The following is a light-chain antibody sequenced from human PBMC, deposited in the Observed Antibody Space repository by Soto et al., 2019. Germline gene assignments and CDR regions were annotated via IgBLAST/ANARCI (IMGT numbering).Light chain of an antibody. CDR1: SSDVGGYDF. V-gene: IGLV2-8*01. CDR2: EVS. J-gene: IGLJ1*01. Sequence: QSVLTQPPSASGSPGQSVTISCTGTSSDVGGYDFVSWYQQHPGKAPKLMIHEVSKRPSGVPDRFSGSKSGNTASLTVSGLQAEDEADYYCSSYAGSNNYVFGAGTKATVL. CDR3: SSYAGSNNYV.